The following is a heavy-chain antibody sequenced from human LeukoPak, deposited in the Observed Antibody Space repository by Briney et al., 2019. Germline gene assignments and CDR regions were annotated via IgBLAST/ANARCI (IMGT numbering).Heavy chain of an antibody. CDR3: AKDQYYYNSGSYSDY. Sequence: GGSLRLSCAASGFTFSSYGMSWVRQAPGRGLEWVSVISGIGDSIYYADSVKGRFTISRDNSKNTLYLQMNSLRAEDTAIYYCAKDQYYYNSGSYSDYWGQGTLVTVSS. D-gene: IGHD3-10*01. V-gene: IGHV3-23*01. CDR1: GFTFSSYG. CDR2: ISGIGDSI. J-gene: IGHJ4*02.